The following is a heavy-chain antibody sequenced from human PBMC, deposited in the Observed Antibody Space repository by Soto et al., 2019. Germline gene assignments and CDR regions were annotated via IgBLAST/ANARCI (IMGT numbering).Heavy chain of an antibody. Sequence: SETLSLTCTVSGCSISSGGYYWSWIRQHPGKGLEWIGYIYYSGSTYYNPSLKSRVTISVDTSKNQFSLKLSSVTAADTAVYYCERENSSSWYKYFDYWGQGTLVTVSS. CDR1: GCSISSGGYY. CDR2: IYYSGST. CDR3: ERENSSSWYKYFDY. D-gene: IGHD6-13*01. V-gene: IGHV4-31*03. J-gene: IGHJ4*02.